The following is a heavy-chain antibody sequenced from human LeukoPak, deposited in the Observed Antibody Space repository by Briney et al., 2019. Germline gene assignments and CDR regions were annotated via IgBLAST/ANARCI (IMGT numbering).Heavy chain of an antibody. D-gene: IGHD6-19*01. Sequence: SETLSLTCTVSGGSISSYYWSWIRQPPGKGLEWIGYIYYSGSTNYNPSLKSRVTISVDTSKNQFSLKLSSVTAADTAVYYCAAYSSGWYYWGQGTLVTVSS. J-gene: IGHJ4*02. CDR2: IYYSGST. CDR3: AAYSSGWYY. V-gene: IGHV4-59*08. CDR1: GGSISSYY.